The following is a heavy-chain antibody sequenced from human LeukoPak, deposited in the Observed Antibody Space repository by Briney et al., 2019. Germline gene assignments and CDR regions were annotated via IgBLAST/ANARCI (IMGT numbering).Heavy chain of an antibody. V-gene: IGHV1-2*02. CDR3: ARDAASFWAEQMTGWFDP. J-gene: IGHJ5*02. CDR1: GYTFTAYY. Sequence: GASVKVSCKASGYTFTAYYMHWVRQAPGQGLEWMGWINPNSGGTNYAQKYQGRVTMTRDTSIRTAYMELSRLRSDDTAVYYCARDAASFWAEQMTGWFDPWGQGTLVTVSS. D-gene: IGHD3-16*01. CDR2: INPNSGGT.